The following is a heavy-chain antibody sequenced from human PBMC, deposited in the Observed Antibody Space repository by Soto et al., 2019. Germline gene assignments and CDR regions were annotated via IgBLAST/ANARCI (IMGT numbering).Heavy chain of an antibody. CDR1: GLTFSDYA. V-gene: IGHV3-23*01. Sequence: EVQLLESGGGLVQPGGSLRLSCAASGLTFSDYAMSWVRQAPGKGLEWVSTISASGDNTYYADSVRGRFTISRDNSKNTVYLQMNSMRAEDTAVYYCANRGLVGTTKKFYFDQWGQGTLVTVSS. CDR3: ANRGLVGTTKKFYFDQ. CDR2: ISASGDNT. D-gene: IGHD1-26*01. J-gene: IGHJ4*02.